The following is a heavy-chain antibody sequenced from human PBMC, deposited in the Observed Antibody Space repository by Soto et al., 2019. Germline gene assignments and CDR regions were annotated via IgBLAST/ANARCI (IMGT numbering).Heavy chain of an antibody. CDR2: IYYSGST. CDR3: ARRVYMVPGDPPGLYWFDP. CDR1: GGSISSYY. Sequence: PSGTLSLTFNVSGGSISSYYWSWIRQPPGKGLEWIGYIYYSGSTNYNPSLKSRVTISVDTSKNQFSLKLSSVTAADTAVYYCARRVYMVPGDPPGLYWFDPWGQGTLVTVSS. J-gene: IGHJ5*02. V-gene: IGHV4-59*01. D-gene: IGHD3-10*01.